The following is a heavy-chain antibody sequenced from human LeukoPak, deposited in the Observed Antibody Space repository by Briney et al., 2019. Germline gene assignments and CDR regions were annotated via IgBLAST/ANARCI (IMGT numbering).Heavy chain of an antibody. Sequence: GRSLRLSCAASGFTFSSYGMHWVRQAPGKGLEWVAVISYDGSNKYYADSVKGRFTISRDNSKNTLYLQMNSLRAEDTAVYYCAKDQDSYMVRGVIRGYYYYGMDVWGKGTRSPSPQ. CDR2: ISYDGSNK. CDR3: AKDQDSYMVRGVIRGYYYYGMDV. J-gene: IGHJ6*04. V-gene: IGHV3-30*18. CDR1: GFTFSSYG. D-gene: IGHD3-10*01.